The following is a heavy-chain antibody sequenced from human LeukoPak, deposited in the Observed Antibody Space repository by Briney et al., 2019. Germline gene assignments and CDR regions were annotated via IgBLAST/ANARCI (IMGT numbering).Heavy chain of an antibody. Sequence: KPSETLSLTCAVSGGSISSSIWWSWVRQPPGKGLEWIGEIYHSGSTTYNPSLKGRVTLSIDKSRNQFSLKLSSVTAADTAVYYCARRRDGYGHFDYWGLGTLVTVSS. CDR1: GGSISSSIW. CDR2: IYHSGST. CDR3: ARRRDGYGHFDY. V-gene: IGHV4-4*02. D-gene: IGHD5-24*01. J-gene: IGHJ4*02.